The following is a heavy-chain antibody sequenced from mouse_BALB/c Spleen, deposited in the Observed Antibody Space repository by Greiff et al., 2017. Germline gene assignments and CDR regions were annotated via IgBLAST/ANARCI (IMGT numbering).Heavy chain of an antibody. CDR2: IDTSDSYT. J-gene: IGHJ3*01. CDR1: GYTFTSYW. V-gene: IGHV1-69*02. CDR3: ARRGFAY. Sequence: LVESGAELAKPGASVKMSCKASGYTFTSYWMHWVKQRPGQGLEWIGAIDTSDSYTSYNQKFKGKATLTVDESSSTAYMQLSSLTSEDSAVYYCARRGFAYWGQGTLVTVSA.